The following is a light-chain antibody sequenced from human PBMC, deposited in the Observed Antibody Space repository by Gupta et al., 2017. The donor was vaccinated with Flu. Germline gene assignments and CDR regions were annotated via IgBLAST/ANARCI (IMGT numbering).Light chain of an antibody. V-gene: IGKV1-5*03. CDR3: QQYNSYPT. CDR1: QSISSW. J-gene: IGKJ1*01. Sequence: DIQMTQSPSTLSASAGDRVTITCRASQSISSWLAWYQQKPGKAPKLLTYKASSLESGVPSRFSGSGSGTEFTLTISSLQPDDFATYYCQQYNSYPTFGQGTKVEIK. CDR2: KAS.